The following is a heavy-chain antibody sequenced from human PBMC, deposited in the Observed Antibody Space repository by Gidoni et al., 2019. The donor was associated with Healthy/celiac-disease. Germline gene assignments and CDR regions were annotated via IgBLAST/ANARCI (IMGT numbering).Heavy chain of an antibody. D-gene: IGHD1-1*01. CDR1: GYTFTSYA. CDR3: ARLAATGDSYYYYGMDV. J-gene: IGHJ6*02. V-gene: IGHV1-3*01. Sequence: QVQLVQSGAEAKKPGASVKVSCKASGYTFTSYAMHWVRQAPGQRLGWMGWSNAGNGNTKYSRKFKGRVTITRDTSASTAYMELSSLRSEDTAVYYCARLAATGDSYYYYGMDVWGQGTTVTVSS. CDR2: SNAGNGNT.